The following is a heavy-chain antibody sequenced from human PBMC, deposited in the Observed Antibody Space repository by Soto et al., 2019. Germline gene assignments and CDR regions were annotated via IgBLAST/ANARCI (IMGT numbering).Heavy chain of an antibody. CDR1: GGSISSYY. D-gene: IGHD1-26*01. CDR3: ARGEKWELHYYFDF. Sequence: DTLSLTVTVSGGSISSYYWSWIRQPPGKGLEWIGYIYYSRSTNYNPSLTSRVTITVDPQKNQLNPTFTSVTDGERAVYFCARGEKWELHYYFDFWGQGAPVTVSS. V-gene: IGHV4-59*13. J-gene: IGHJ4*02. CDR2: IYYSRST.